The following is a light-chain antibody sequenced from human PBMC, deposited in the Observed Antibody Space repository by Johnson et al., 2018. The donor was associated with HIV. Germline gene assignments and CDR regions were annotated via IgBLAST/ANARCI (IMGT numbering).Light chain of an antibody. CDR3: GTWDSSLSAGV. CDR2: ENN. Sequence: QSVLTQPPSVSAAPGREVTISCSGSSSNIGSNYVSWYQQLPGTAPKLLIYENNKRPSGIPDRFSGSKSGTSATLCITGLQTGDEADYYCGTWDSSLSAGVFGTGTTVIVL. J-gene: IGLJ1*01. CDR1: SSNIGSNY. V-gene: IGLV1-51*02.